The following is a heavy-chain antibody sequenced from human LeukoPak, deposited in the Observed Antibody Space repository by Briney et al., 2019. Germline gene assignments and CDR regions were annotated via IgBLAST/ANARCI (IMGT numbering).Heavy chain of an antibody. D-gene: IGHD3-22*01. V-gene: IGHV3-23*01. CDR2: ISGSGGST. Sequence: GGSLRLSCAASGFTFRSYAMSWVRQAPGKGVEWVSAISGSGGSTYYADSVKGRFTISRDNSKNTLYLKMNSLRAEDTAVYYCAKDLDDSSGYADYWGQGTLVTVSS. CDR1: GFTFRSYA. CDR3: AKDLDDSSGYADY. J-gene: IGHJ4*02.